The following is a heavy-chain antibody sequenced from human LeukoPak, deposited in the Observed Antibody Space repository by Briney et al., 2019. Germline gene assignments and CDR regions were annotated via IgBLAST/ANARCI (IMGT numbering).Heavy chain of an antibody. CDR1: GGTFSSYA. Sequence: SVKVSCKASGGTFSSYAISWVRQAPGQGLEWMGRIIPILGIANYAQEFQGRVTITADKSTSTAYMELSSLRSEDTAVYYCARDFQYSYGLRCFDYWGQGTLVTVSS. CDR2: IIPILGIA. CDR3: ARDFQYSYGLRCFDY. V-gene: IGHV1-69*04. D-gene: IGHD5-18*01. J-gene: IGHJ4*02.